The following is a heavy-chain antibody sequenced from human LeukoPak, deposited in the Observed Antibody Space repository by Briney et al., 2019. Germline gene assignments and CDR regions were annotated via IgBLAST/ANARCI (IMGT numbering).Heavy chain of an antibody. CDR3: ARNSYCSSTSCYDEHFDY. Sequence: GGSLRLSCAASGFTFSSYWMHWVRQAPGKGLVWVSRINSDGSSTSCADSVKGRFTISRDNAKNTLYLQMNSLRAEDTAVYYCARNSYCSSTSCYDEHFDYWGQGTLVTVSS. D-gene: IGHD2-2*01. CDR1: GFTFSSYW. J-gene: IGHJ4*02. CDR2: INSDGSST. V-gene: IGHV3-74*01.